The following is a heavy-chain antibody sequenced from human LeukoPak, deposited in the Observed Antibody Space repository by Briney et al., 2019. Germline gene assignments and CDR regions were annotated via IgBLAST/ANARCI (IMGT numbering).Heavy chain of an antibody. CDR3: ARGPPGIAVAGPIDY. Sequence: GGSLILSCAASGFTVSSNYMSWVRQAPGKGLEWVSVIYSGGSTYYADSVKGRFTISRDNPKNTLYLQMNSLRAEDTAVYYCARGPPGIAVAGPIDYWGQGTLVTVSS. D-gene: IGHD6-19*01. CDR2: IYSGGST. V-gene: IGHV3-53*01. J-gene: IGHJ4*02. CDR1: GFTVSSNY.